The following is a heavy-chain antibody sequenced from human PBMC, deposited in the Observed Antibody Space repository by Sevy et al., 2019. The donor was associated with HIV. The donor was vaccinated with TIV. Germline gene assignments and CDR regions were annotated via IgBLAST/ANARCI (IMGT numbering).Heavy chain of an antibody. CDR2: IYYRSKWYN. CDR3: ARDGLTYGGMDV. CDR1: GDSVSSNSAA. D-gene: IGHD1-20*01. Sequence: SQTLSLTCAISGDSVSSNSAAWNWIRQSPSRGLEWLGRIYYRSKWYNDYAVSVKSRITINPDTSKNQVSLQLNSVTPEDTAIYYCARDGLTYGGMDVWGQGTTVTVSS. V-gene: IGHV6-1*01. J-gene: IGHJ6*02.